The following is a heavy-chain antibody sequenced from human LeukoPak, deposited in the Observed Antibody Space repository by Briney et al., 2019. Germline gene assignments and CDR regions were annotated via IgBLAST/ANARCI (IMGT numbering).Heavy chain of an antibody. J-gene: IGHJ4*02. CDR2: ISSSGLTI. D-gene: IGHD5-18*01. CDR3: ARERYGYGPAPFDF. V-gene: IGHV3-48*03. CDR1: GCSFSNYE. Sequence: PGGSLRLSCATSGCSFSNYEFNWVRQAPGKGLEWISYISSSGLTIYYTDSVKGRFTISRDNAKNSLYLQMISLRVEDTAVYYCARERYGYGPAPFDFWGQGTLVTVSS.